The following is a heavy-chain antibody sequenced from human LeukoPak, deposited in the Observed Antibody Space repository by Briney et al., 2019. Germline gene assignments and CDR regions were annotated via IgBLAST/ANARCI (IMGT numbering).Heavy chain of an antibody. CDR3: ARSGPSRYYDSSGYSDY. Sequence: ASVKVSCKASGYTFTSYGISWLRQAPGQGLEGMGWISAYNGNTNYAQKLQGRVTMTTDTSTSTAYMELRSLRSDDTAVYYCARSGPSRYYDSSGYSDYWGQGTLVTVSS. J-gene: IGHJ4*02. CDR1: GYTFTSYG. D-gene: IGHD3-22*01. V-gene: IGHV1-18*01. CDR2: ISAYNGNT.